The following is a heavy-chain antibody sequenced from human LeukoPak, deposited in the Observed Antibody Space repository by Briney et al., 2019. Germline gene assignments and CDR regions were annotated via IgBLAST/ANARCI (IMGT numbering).Heavy chain of an antibody. CDR2: INSDGSST. J-gene: IGHJ5*02. CDR1: GFTFSSCW. D-gene: IGHD6-13*01. V-gene: IGHV3-74*01. CDR3: ARDRASSWHNWFDP. Sequence: GSLRLSCAASGFTFSSCWMHWVRQAPGKGLVWVSRINSDGSSTSYADSVKGRFTISRDNAKNTLYLQMNSLRAEDTAVYYCARDRASSWHNWFDPWGQGTLVPSPQ.